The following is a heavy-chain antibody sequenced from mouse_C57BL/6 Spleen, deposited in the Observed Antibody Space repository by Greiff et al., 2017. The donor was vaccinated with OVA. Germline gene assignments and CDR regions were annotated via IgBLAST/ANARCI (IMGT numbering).Heavy chain of an antibody. CDR1: GYTFTSYW. CDR3: ARTEGSSIFYYAMDY. V-gene: IGHV1-55*01. J-gene: IGHJ4*01. D-gene: IGHD1-1*01. CDR2: IYPGSGST. Sequence: VQLQQPGAELVKPGASVKMSCKASGYTFTSYWITWVKQRPGQGLEWIGDIYPGSGSTNYNEKFKSKATLTVDTSSSTAYMQLSSLTSEDSAVYDGARTEGSSIFYYAMDYWGQGTSVTVSS.